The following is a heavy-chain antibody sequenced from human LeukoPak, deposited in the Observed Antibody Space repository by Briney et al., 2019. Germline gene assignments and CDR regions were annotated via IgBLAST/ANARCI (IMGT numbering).Heavy chain of an antibody. Sequence: SQTLSLTCTVSGGSISSGGYYWSWIRQHPGKGLEWIGYIYYSGSTYYNPSLKSRVTISVDTSKNQFSLKLSSVTAADTAVYYCARDPHGGGLGDGFDIWGQGTMVTVSS. CDR2: IYYSGST. CDR1: GGSISSGGYY. J-gene: IGHJ3*02. CDR3: ARDPHGGGLGDGFDI. V-gene: IGHV4-30-4*08. D-gene: IGHD3-16*01.